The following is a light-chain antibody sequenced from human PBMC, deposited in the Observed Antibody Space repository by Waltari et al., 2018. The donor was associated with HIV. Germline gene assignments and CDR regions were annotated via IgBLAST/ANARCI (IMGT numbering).Light chain of an antibody. Sequence: SSEPTQGPAASAVLGHPVRTTSQGDSLSIYYARLYQRKPGQAAVLVIYCRNNRPSGIPGRFSGSRSGNTASLAITGAQAEDEADYYCNSRDRSGYLHVLFGGGTKLTVL. CDR2: CRN. J-gene: IGLJ2*01. CDR3: NSRDRSGYLHVL. V-gene: IGLV3-19*01. CDR1: SLSIYY.